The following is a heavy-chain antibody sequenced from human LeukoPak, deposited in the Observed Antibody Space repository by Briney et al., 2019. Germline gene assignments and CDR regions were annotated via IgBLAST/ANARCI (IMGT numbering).Heavy chain of an antibody. J-gene: IGHJ4*02. CDR1: GGSISSYH. CDR3: ARLLAYCGGDCYLGGGRFDY. V-gene: IGHV4-59*08. Sequence: SETLSLTCTVSGGSISSYHWSWIRQPPGKGLEYIGFVSYAGSTNSDPSLKSRVTISVDTSKNQFSLKLSSVTAADTAVYYCARLLAYCGGDCYLGGGRFDYWGQGTLVTVSS. D-gene: IGHD2-21*02. CDR2: VSYAGST.